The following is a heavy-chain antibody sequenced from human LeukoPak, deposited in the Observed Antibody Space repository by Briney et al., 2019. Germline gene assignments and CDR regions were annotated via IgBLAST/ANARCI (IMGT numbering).Heavy chain of an antibody. J-gene: IGHJ4*02. V-gene: IGHV3-33*01. D-gene: IGHD6-13*01. Sequence: PGRSLRLSCAASGFTFSSYGMHWVRQAPGKGLEWVAVIWYDGSNKYYADSVKGRFTISRDNSKNTLYLQMNSLRAEDTAVYYCARNKGGKAAVHFDYWGQGTLVTVSS. CDR3: ARNKGGKAAVHFDY. CDR2: IWYDGSNK. CDR1: GFTFSSYG.